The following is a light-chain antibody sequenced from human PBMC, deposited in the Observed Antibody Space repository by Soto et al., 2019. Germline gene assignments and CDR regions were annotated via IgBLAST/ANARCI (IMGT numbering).Light chain of an antibody. V-gene: IGKV3-15*01. J-gene: IGKJ5*01. Sequence: EVLMTQSPDTLYVSPGERVTLSCRASQSVSDNLAWYQQKTGQGPRLLVYRASTRTLGIPARFSGSESGTEFTLTISSLQSEDFAVYYCQQYNSLPITFGQGTRLEIK. CDR1: QSVSDN. CDR2: RAS. CDR3: QQYNSLPIT.